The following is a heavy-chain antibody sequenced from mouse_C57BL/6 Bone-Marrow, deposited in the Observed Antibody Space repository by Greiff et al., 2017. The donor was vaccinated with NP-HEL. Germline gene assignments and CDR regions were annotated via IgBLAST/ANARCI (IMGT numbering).Heavy chain of an antibody. CDR3: ARGFLYYAMDY. V-gene: IGHV1-55*01. J-gene: IGHJ4*01. Sequence: QVQLQQPGAELVKPGASVKMSCKASGYTFTSYWITWVKQKPGQGLEWIGDIYPGSGSTNYNEKFKSKATLTVAPSSSTAYMQLSSLTSEDAAVYYCARGFLYYAMDYWGQGTSVTVSS. CDR1: GYTFTSYW. CDR2: IYPGSGST.